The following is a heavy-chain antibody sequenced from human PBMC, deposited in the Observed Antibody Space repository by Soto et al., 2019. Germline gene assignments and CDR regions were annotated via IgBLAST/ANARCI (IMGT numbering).Heavy chain of an antibody. CDR1: GYPITSHC. J-gene: IGHJ5*02. CDR2: LCYSGNT. V-gene: IGHV4-59*11. CDR3: AREMGTWLLNAVLDP. D-gene: IGHD3-9*01. Sequence: SETLSLTCTVSGYPITSHCWSWIRQPPGRGLQWIGHLCYSGNTNYNPSLKSRVTISGDTSQNQFSLNLSSVTAADTAAYYCAREMGTWLLNAVLDPWGLGTLVTVSS.